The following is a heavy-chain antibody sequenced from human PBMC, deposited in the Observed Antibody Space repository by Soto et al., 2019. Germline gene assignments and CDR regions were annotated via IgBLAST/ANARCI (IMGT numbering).Heavy chain of an antibody. J-gene: IGHJ4*02. CDR2: INTYNDDT. D-gene: IGHD2-2*01. CDR1: GYTFNTYG. Sequence: ASVKVSCKASGYTFNTYGISWVRQAPGQGLEWLGWINTYNDDTYYTQKLQGRITMTTDTSTNTAYMELRSLTSDDSAVYYCAREYCSTTSCYLPDYWGQGTLVTVSS. CDR3: AREYCSTTSCYLPDY. V-gene: IGHV1-18*01.